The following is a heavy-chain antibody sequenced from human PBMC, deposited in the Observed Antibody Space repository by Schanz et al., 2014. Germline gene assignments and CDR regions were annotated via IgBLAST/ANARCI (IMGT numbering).Heavy chain of an antibody. Sequence: VRLVESGGGLVKPGGSLRLSCAASGFTFRDYYMSWIRQAPGKGLEWVSTISASGGSTYYADSVKGRFTISRDNSKNTLYLQMNTLRAEDTAVYYCARDRGYCSGGSCLTFDYWGQGTLVTVSS. CDR3: ARDRGYCSGGSCLTFDY. V-gene: IGHV3-11*04. J-gene: IGHJ4*02. D-gene: IGHD2-15*01. CDR2: ISASGGST. CDR1: GFTFRDYY.